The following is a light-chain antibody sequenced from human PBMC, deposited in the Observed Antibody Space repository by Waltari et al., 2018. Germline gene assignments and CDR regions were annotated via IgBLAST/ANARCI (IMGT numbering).Light chain of an antibody. CDR3: SSYTSSSTLV. V-gene: IGLV2-14*01. Sequence: QSALTQPASVSGSPGQSITISCTGASSDVGFYNYVSWYQQHPGKVPKLMIYEVSNRPPGVANRFSGSKSGNTASLTISGLQAEDEADYYCSSYTSSSTLVFGTGTKVTVL. J-gene: IGLJ1*01. CDR1: SSDVGFYNY. CDR2: EVS.